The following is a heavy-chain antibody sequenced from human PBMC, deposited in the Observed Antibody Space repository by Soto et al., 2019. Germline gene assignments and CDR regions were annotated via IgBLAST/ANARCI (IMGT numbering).Heavy chain of an antibody. J-gene: IGHJ4*02. CDR1: GGSISSYY. CDR2: ISYSGST. D-gene: IGHD7-27*01. Sequence: SETLSLTCTVFGGSISSYYWTWIRQPPGKGLEWIGYISYSGSTNYNPSLKSRVTISVDTSKNQFSLKLSSVTAADTAVYYCARHINWGSATYFDYWGQGTLVTVSS. V-gene: IGHV4-59*08. CDR3: ARHINWGSATYFDY.